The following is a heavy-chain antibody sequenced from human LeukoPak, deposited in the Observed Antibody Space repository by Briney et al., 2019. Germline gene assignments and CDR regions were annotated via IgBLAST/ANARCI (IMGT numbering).Heavy chain of an antibody. CDR2: LSPDESTT. Sequence: GGSLRLSCAASGFTFSSYWMHWVRQAPGKGLLWVSRLSPDESTTAYADSVKGRFTISRDNAKNTLYLQMNSLRGEDTAVYYCVRGTYGYNYGYLDYWGQGTLVTVSS. D-gene: IGHD5-24*01. CDR1: GFTFSSYW. CDR3: VRGTYGYNYGYLDY. J-gene: IGHJ4*02. V-gene: IGHV3-74*01.